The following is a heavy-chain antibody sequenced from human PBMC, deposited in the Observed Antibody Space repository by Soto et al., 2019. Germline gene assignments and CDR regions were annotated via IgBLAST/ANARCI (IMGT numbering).Heavy chain of an antibody. CDR3: AKDLGGYYSPSSATYYYYGMDV. Sequence: QVQLVESGGGVVQPGRSLRLSCAASGFTFSSYGMHWVRQAPGKGLEWVAVISYDGSNKYYADSVKGRFTISRDNSKNTLYLQMNSLRADDTAVYYCAKDLGGYYSPSSATYYYYGMDVWGQGTTVTVSS. J-gene: IGHJ6*02. D-gene: IGHD3-22*01. CDR2: ISYDGSNK. V-gene: IGHV3-30*18. CDR1: GFTFSSYG.